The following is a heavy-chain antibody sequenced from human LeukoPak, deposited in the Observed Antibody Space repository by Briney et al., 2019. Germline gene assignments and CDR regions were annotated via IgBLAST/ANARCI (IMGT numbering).Heavy chain of an antibody. CDR3: VRAGDYGDYVGWFDP. J-gene: IGHJ5*02. D-gene: IGHD4-17*01. V-gene: IGHV4-4*07. CDR2: IHTSGST. Sequence: SETLSLTCTVSSYSISSGYYWSWIRQPAGKGLEWIGRIHTSGSTNYNPSLKSRLTMSVDTSKNQFSLKLNSVTAADTAVYYCVRAGDYGDYVGWFDPWGQGTLVTVSS. CDR1: SYSISSGYY.